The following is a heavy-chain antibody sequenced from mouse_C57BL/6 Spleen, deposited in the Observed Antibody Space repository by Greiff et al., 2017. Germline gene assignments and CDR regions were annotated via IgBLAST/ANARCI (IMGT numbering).Heavy chain of an antibody. CDR3: TRNYYGRSYVFAY. CDR1: GYTFTDYE. CDR2: IDPETGGT. V-gene: IGHV1-15*01. J-gene: IGHJ3*01. D-gene: IGHD1-1*01. Sequence: QVQLQQSGAELVRPGASVTLSCKASGYTFTDYEMHWVKQTPVHGLEWIGAIDPETGGTDYNQKFKGKAILTADKSSSTAYMELRSLTSEDSAVYYCTRNYYGRSYVFAYWGQGTLVTVSS.